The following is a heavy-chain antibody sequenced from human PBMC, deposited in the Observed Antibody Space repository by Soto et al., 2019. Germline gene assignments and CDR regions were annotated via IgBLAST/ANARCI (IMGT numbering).Heavy chain of an antibody. CDR2: IYHRGEA. CDR3: TRISTAFDS. Sequence: RLQESGPGLVKPSDTVSLTCSVSGDSINKFYWGWIRQAPGKGLEWIAYIYHRGEAFYNPSLKSRVTIAVDKSTEQFSLNVTSVTAADTAVYFCTRISTAFDSWGQGILVTVSS. J-gene: IGHJ4*02. CDR1: GDSINKFY. V-gene: IGHV4-59*07. D-gene: IGHD2-21*02.